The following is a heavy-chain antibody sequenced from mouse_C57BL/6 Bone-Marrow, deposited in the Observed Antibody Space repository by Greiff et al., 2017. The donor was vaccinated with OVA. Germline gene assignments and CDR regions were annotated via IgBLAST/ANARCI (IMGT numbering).Heavy chain of an antibody. CDR1: GFSFNTYA. CDR2: LRSKSNNFAT. V-gene: IGHV10-1*01. CDR3: VRQESWFAY. Sequence: EVQRVESGGGLVQPTGSLKLSCAASGFSFNTYAMNWVRQAPGQGLEWVACLRSKSNNFATYYADSVKDRFTISRDDSESMLYLQMNNLKTEDTAMYDCVRQESWFAYWGQGTLVTVSA. J-gene: IGHJ3*01.